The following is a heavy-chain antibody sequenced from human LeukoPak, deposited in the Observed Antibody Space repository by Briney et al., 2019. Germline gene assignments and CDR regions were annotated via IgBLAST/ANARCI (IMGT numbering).Heavy chain of an antibody. V-gene: IGHV3-48*01. Sequence: GGSLRLSCAASGFTFSSYSMNWVRQAPGKGLEWVSYISSSSSTIYYADSVKGRFTISRDNAKNSLYLEMNSLRAEDTAVYYCAKDMVRGVIMGSYMGAFDIWGQGTMVTVSS. J-gene: IGHJ3*02. D-gene: IGHD3-10*01. CDR1: GFTFSSYS. CDR2: ISSSSSTI. CDR3: AKDMVRGVIMGSYMGAFDI.